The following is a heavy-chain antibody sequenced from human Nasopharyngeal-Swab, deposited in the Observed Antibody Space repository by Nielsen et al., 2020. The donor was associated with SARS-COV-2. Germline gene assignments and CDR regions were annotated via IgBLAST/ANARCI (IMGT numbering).Heavy chain of an antibody. CDR2: INHSGST. Sequence: IRQPPGKGLEWIGEINHSGSTNYNPSLKSRVTISADTSKNQFSLKLSSVTAADTAVYYCARHTTIFGVVIRPFDYWGQGTLVTVSS. V-gene: IGHV4-34*01. D-gene: IGHD3-3*01. CDR3: ARHTTIFGVVIRPFDY. J-gene: IGHJ4*02.